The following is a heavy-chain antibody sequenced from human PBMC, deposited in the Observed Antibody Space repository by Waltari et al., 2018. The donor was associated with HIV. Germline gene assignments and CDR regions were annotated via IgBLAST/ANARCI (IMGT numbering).Heavy chain of an antibody. D-gene: IGHD2-2*01. J-gene: IGHJ4*02. CDR1: GYTFAGYY. CDR2: INPYSGDT. V-gene: IGHV1-2*06. CDR3: ADTRLYCTTTRCDPTDYFDY. Sequence: QVQLVQSGAEVKKPGASVKVSCKASGYTFAGYYIHWVRQAPGQGLEWMGRINPYSGDTNDAQKFQGRVTMTRDTSITTAYMELRRLRSDDRAVYYCADTRLYCTTTRCDPTDYFDYWGEGTVVTVSS.